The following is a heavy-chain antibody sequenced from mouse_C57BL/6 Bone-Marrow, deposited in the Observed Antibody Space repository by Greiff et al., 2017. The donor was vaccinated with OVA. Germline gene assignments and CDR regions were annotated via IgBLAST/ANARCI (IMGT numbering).Heavy chain of an antibody. CDR2: IDPSDSYT. CDR3: ARDVDYDTWFAY. Sequence: QVQLQQPGAELVMPGASVKLSCKASGYTFTSYWMHWVKQRPGQGLEWIGEIDPSDSYTNYNQKFKGKSTLTVDKSSSTAYMQLSSLTSEDSAVYYCARDVDYDTWFAYWGQGTLVTVSA. V-gene: IGHV1-69*01. D-gene: IGHD2-4*01. J-gene: IGHJ3*01. CDR1: GYTFTSYW.